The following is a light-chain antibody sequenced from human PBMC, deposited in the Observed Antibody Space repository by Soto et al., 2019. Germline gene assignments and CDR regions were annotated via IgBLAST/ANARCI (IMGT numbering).Light chain of an antibody. CDR3: QSYDSSLSGSGV. V-gene: IGLV1-40*01. CDR1: SSNIGAGYD. J-gene: IGLJ1*01. Sequence: QSVLTQPPSVSGAPGQRVTISCTGSSSNIGAGYDVHWYQQLPGTAPKLLIYGNSNRPSGVPDRFSGSKSGTSASLAITGLQVEDEADDYCQSYDSSLSGSGVFGTGTKVTVL. CDR2: GNS.